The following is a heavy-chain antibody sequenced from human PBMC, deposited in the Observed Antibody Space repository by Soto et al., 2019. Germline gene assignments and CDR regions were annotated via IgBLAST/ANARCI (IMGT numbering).Heavy chain of an antibody. CDR2: ISATGSST. CDR1: GFTFSSDA. V-gene: IGHV3-23*01. J-gene: IGHJ4*02. CDR3: AKYAVAFDY. Sequence: SGGSLRLSCAASGFTFSSDAMSWVRQAPGKGLEWVSGISATGSSTYYADSVKGRFTIFRDNSKNTLDLQMNSLRAEDTAIYYCAKYAVAFDYWGQGTPVTVSS. D-gene: IGHD6-19*01.